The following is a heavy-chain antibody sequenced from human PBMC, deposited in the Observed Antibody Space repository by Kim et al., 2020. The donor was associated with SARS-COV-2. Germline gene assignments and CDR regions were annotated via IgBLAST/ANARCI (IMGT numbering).Heavy chain of an antibody. CDR2: IYPGDSDT. D-gene: IGHD3-16*01. V-gene: IGHV5-51*01. CDR3: ARQGVAVGDAFDI. CDR1: GYSFTSYW. J-gene: IGHJ3*02. Sequence: GESLKISCKGSGYSFTSYWIGWVRQMPGKGLEWLGSIYPGDSDTRYSPSFQGQVTIPAAKSISTAYLQWSSLKASDTAMYYCARQGVAVGDAFDIWGQGTMVTVSS.